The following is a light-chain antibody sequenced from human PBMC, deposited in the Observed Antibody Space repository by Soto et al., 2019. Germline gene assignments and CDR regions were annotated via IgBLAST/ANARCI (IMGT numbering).Light chain of an antibody. J-gene: IGKJ3*01. V-gene: IGKV1-27*01. CDR3: QKYNSAPNT. CDR1: QGISNY. Sequence: DIQMTQSPSSLSASVGDRVTITCRASQGISNYLAWYQQKPGKVPKLLIYAASTLRSGVPSRFRGSGSGTDFTLTISSLQPEDVATYYCQKYNSAPNTFGPGTKVDIK. CDR2: AAS.